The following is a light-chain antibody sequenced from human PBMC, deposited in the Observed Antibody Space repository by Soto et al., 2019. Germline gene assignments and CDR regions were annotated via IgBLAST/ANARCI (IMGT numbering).Light chain of an antibody. CDR2: AAS. CDR1: LGISSY. Sequence: AIRMTQSPSSLSASTGDRVTITCRASLGISSYLAWYQQKPGKAPKLLIYAASTLQSGVPSRFSGSGSGTDFTLTISCLQSEGFATYYCQQYYSYPITFXQGTRMEIK. CDR3: QQYYSYPIT. J-gene: IGKJ5*01. V-gene: IGKV1-8*01.